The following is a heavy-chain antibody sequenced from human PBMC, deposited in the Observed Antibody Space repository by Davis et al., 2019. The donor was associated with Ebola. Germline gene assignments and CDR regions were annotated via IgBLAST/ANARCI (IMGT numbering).Heavy chain of an antibody. J-gene: IGHJ5*02. D-gene: IGHD5-18*01. Sequence: ASVKVSCKASGYTFTGYYMHWVRQAPGQGLEWMGRINPNFGGKIYAQKFQDRVTMTIDTSTTTAYMELDRLTSDDTAVYYCARGHTYGRWDDWFDPWGQGTLVTVSS. CDR2: INPNFGGK. V-gene: IGHV1-2*06. CDR1: GYTFTGYY. CDR3: ARGHTYGRWDDWFDP.